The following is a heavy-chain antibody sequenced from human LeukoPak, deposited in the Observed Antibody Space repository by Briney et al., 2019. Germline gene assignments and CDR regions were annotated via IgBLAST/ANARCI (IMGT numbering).Heavy chain of an antibody. CDR2: INSDGSST. Sequence: GGSLRLSCAASGFTFSSYWMHWVRHAPGKGLVWVSRINSDGSSTSYADSVKGRLTISRDNAKNTLYLQMNTLRAEDTAVYYCVSIPGDWGQGILVTVSS. CDR1: GFTFSSYW. J-gene: IGHJ4*02. CDR3: VSIPGD. V-gene: IGHV3-74*01. D-gene: IGHD7-27*01.